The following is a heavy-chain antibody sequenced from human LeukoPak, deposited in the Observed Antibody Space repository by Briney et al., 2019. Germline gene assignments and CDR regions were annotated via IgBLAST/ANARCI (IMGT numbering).Heavy chain of an antibody. CDR2: FYYNGVT. Sequence: SETLSLTCTVSGGSISSSDYLWAWVRQPPGKGLEWIGDFYYNGVTSYNPSLKSRVTISVDTSKNQFSLNLTSVTAADTVLYYCVRRNYVSGRIDPWGQGTLVTVSS. J-gene: IGHJ5*02. CDR3: VRRNYVSGRIDP. CDR1: GGSISSSDYL. V-gene: IGHV4-39*01. D-gene: IGHD3-16*01.